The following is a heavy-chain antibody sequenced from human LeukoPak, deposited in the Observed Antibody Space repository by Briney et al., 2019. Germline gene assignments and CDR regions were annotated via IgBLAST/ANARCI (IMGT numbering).Heavy chain of an antibody. CDR1: GYTFTGYY. D-gene: IGHD2-15*01. J-gene: IGHJ6*03. CDR2: INPNSGGT. CDR3: ARGDSVVVAAPHYYYYYMDV. Sequence: AXVKVSCKASGYTFTGYYMHWVRQAPGQGLEWMGRINPNSGGTNYAQKFQGRVTMTRDTSISTAYMELSRLRSDDTAVYYCARGDSVVVAAPHYYYYYMDVWGKGTTVTVSS. V-gene: IGHV1-2*06.